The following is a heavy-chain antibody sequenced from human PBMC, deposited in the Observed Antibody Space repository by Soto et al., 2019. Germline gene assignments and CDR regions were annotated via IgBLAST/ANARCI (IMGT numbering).Heavy chain of an antibody. CDR1: GVSIHNSHSF. J-gene: IGHJ5*01. CDR2: VYHNGGA. D-gene: IGHD2-21*01. Sequence: QVHLQESGPGLVKPSETLSLTCTVSGVSIHNSHSFWAWIRQPPGKGLQFIASVYHNGGATYNSSLKSRVTISVDPANNQVSLRMRSLTAADTAFYYCGRVVEGATRHTDPDSWGQGILVTVSS. CDR3: GRVVEGATRHTDPDS. V-gene: IGHV4-39*01.